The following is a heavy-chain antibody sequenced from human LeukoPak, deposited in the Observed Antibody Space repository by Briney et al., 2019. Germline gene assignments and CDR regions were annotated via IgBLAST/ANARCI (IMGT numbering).Heavy chain of an antibody. D-gene: IGHD6-19*01. J-gene: IGHJ6*03. V-gene: IGHV1-18*01. Sequence: ASVKVSCKASGYTFTSYGISWVRQAPGQGLEWMGWISAYNGNTNYAQKLQGRVTMTTDTSTSTAYMELRSLRSDDTAVYYCARDRIAVASYYYYMDVWGKGTTVTVSS. CDR1: GYTFTSYG. CDR2: ISAYNGNT. CDR3: ARDRIAVASYYYYMDV.